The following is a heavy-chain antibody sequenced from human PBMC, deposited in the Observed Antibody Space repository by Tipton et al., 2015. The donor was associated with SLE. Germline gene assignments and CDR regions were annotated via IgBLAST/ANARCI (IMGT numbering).Heavy chain of an antibody. V-gene: IGHV4-61*09. CDR3: ARAPLGSYYDY. CDR2: IYTSGST. CDR1: GGSISSGSYY. J-gene: IGHJ4*02. Sequence: LRLSCTVSGGSISSGSYYWSWIRQPAGKGLEWIGYIYTSGSTNYNPSLKSRVTISVDTSKNQFSLKLSSVTAADTAVYYCARAPLGSYYDYWGQGTLVTVSS. D-gene: IGHD1-26*01.